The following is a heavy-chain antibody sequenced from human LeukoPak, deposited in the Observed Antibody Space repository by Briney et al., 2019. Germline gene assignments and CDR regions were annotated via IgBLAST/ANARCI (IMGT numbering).Heavy chain of an antibody. J-gene: IGHJ4*02. V-gene: IGHV3-53*01. CDR2: IYSGGST. CDR1: GFTVSSNY. Sequence: GGSLRLSCAASGFTVSSNYMSWVRQAPGKGLGWVSVIYSGGSTYYADSVKGRFTISRDNSKNTLYLQVNSLRAEDTAVYYCARDTGYSSGFDYWGQGTLVTVSS. D-gene: IGHD6-19*01. CDR3: ARDTGYSSGFDY.